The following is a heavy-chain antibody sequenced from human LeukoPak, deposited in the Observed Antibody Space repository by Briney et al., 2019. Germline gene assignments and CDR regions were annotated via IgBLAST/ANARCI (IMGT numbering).Heavy chain of an antibody. J-gene: IGHJ3*01. CDR1: GFTFSSYE. V-gene: IGHV3-48*03. CDR3: ARDFLHLGG. Sequence: GGSLRLSCAASGFTFSSYEMNWVRQAPGKGLEWVSYISSSGSTIYYAHSVKGRFTISRDNAKNTLYLQMSSLRAEDTAVYYCARDFLHLGGWGQGTMVTVSS. D-gene: IGHD3-16*01. CDR2: ISSSGSTI.